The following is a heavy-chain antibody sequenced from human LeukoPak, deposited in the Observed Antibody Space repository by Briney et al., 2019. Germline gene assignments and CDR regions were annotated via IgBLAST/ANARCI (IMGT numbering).Heavy chain of an antibody. D-gene: IGHD5-24*01. CDR1: GFTFSSYD. CDR2: IGTAGDT. CDR3: ARGPEMATNQDLYYFDY. Sequence: GGSLRLSCAASGFTFSSYDMHWVRQATGKDLEWVSAIGTAGDTYYPGSVKGRFTISRENAKNSLYLQMNSLRAGDTAVYYCARGPEMATNQDLYYFDYWGQGTLVTVSS. V-gene: IGHV3-13*01. J-gene: IGHJ4*02.